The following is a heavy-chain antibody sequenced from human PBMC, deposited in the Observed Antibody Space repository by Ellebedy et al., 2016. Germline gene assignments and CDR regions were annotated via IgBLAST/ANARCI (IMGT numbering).Heavy chain of an antibody. CDR2: ISAYNGNT. CDR3: ARDRRDFWSGYQSFDY. V-gene: IGHV1-18*01. CDR1: GYTFTSYG. D-gene: IGHD3-3*01. Sequence: ASVKVSCKASGYTFTSYGISWVRQAPGQGLEWMGWISAYNGNTNYAQKLQGRVTMTTDTSTSTAYMELRSLRSDGTAVYYCARDRRDFWSGYQSFDYWGQGALVTVSS. J-gene: IGHJ4*02.